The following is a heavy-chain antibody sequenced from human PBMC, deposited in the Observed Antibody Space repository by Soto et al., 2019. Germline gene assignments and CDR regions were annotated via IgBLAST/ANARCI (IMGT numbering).Heavy chain of an antibody. CDR3: ERDSSSSGYYYGMDV. V-gene: IGHV1-18*01. CDR2: VSGYSGHS. D-gene: IGHD6-6*01. Sequence: QVHLVQSGAEVKKPGASVKVSCKASNETLTTYGISWVRQAPGQGLEWMGWVSGYSGHSSSAQEFQDRVIMTTDTSTNTAYMELRSLTSDDSAVYFCERDSSSSGYYYGMDVWGQGTTVTVSS. J-gene: IGHJ6*02. CDR1: NETLTTYG.